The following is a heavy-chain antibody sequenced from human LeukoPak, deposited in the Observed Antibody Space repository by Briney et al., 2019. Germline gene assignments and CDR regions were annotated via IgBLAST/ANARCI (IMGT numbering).Heavy chain of an antibody. CDR3: ARVIGYSYAPPVDY. D-gene: IGHD5-18*01. CDR2: IIPILGIA. J-gene: IGHJ4*02. V-gene: IGHV1-69*04. CDR1: GGTFSSYA. Sequence: SVKVSRKASGGTFSSYAISWVRQAPGQGLEWMGRIIPILGIANYAQKFQGRVTITADKSTSTAYMELRSLRSDDTAVYYCARVIGYSYAPPVDYWGQGTLVTVSS.